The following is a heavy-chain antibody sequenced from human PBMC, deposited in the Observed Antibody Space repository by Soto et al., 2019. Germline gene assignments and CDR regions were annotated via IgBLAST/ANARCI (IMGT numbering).Heavy chain of an antibody. D-gene: IGHD3-3*01. J-gene: IGHJ6*02. CDR1: GYTFTGYY. CDR3: ARAFTIFGVVIPNGLDV. V-gene: IGHV1-2*04. CDR2: INPNSGGT. Sequence: QVQLVQSGAEVKKPGASVKVSCKASGYTFTGYYMHWVRQAPGQGLEWMGWINPNSGGTNYAQKFQGWVTMTRDTSISTAYIEMGRLRSEDTAVYYFARAFTIFGVVIPNGLDVWGQGTTVTVSS.